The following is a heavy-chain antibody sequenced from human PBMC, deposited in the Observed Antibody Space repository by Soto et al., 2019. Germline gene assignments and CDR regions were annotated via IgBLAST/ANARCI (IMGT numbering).Heavy chain of an antibody. CDR1: GGSISSSSYS. V-gene: IGHV4-39*01. CDR2: IYYIGST. D-gene: IGHD2-2*01. Sequence: QLQLQESGPRLVKPSETLSLTCSVSGGSISSSSYSWGWIRQPPGKGLEWIGPIYYIGSTHYNPYLEGRVSISADTPNNQLSLRLSSVTAADTAVYYCGRQPGHCGSTTCFGYYSVDVWGQGTTVTVS. J-gene: IGHJ6*02. CDR3: GRQPGHCGSTTCFGYYSVDV.